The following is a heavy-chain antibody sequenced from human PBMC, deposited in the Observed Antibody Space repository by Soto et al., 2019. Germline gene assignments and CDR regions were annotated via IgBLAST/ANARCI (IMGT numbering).Heavy chain of an antibody. CDR2: INPNSGGT. CDR1: GYTFTGYY. D-gene: IGHD6-13*01. V-gene: IGHV1-2*04. CDR3: CTDRPVWSSWAGPYDY. Sequence: ASVKVSCKASGYTFTGYYMHWVRQAPGQGLEWMGWINPNSGGTNYAQKFQGWVTMTRDTSFSTAYMELSRLRSDDTAVDYCCTDRPVWSSWAGPYDYWGQGTLVTVSS. J-gene: IGHJ4*02.